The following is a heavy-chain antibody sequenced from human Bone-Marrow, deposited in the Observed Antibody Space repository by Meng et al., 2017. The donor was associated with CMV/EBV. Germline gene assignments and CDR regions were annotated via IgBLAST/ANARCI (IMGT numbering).Heavy chain of an antibody. V-gene: IGHV3-53*05. Sequence: GESLKISCAASGFTVSSNYMTWVRQAPGKGLEWVSGIYSAGSTVYADSVKGRFTISRDNSKNTLYLQMNSLRAEDTAVYYCARGVLDVWGQGTTVTVSS. CDR2: IYSAGST. J-gene: IGHJ6*02. CDR1: GFTVSSNY. CDR3: ARGVLDV.